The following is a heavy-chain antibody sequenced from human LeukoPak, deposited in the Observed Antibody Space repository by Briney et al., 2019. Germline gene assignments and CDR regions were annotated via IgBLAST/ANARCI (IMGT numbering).Heavy chain of an antibody. D-gene: IGHD2-2*01. V-gene: IGHV4-30-2*01. CDR1: GGSISSGGYY. Sequence: SQTVSLTCTVSGGSISSGGYYWSWIRQPPGKGLEWIGYIYHSGSTYYNPSLKSRVTISVDRSKNQFSLKLSSVTAADTAVYYCASSPPEYQLPTERFDPWGQGTLVTVSS. CDR2: IYHSGST. CDR3: ASSPPEYQLPTERFDP. J-gene: IGHJ5*02.